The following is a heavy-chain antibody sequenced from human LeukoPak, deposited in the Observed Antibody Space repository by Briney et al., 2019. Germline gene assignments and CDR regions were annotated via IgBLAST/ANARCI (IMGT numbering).Heavy chain of an antibody. CDR2: IKSDGSNT. D-gene: IGHD3-16*01. J-gene: IGHJ4*02. V-gene: IGHV3-74*01. Sequence: GGSLRLSCAASGFTFSNYWMHWVRQAPGKGLLWVSRIKSDGSNTSYADSVKGRFTISRDNAKNTLYLQMNSLRADDTAVYYCTRLKGGYWGQGTLVTVSS. CDR1: GFTFSNYW. CDR3: TRLKGGY.